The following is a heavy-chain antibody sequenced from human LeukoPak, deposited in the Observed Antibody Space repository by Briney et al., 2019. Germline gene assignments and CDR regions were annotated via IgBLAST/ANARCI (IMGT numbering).Heavy chain of an antibody. D-gene: IGHD2-2*01. Sequence: SVKGSCKASGDAFNKYVINWVRQAPGQGLEWMGGIIPLYGTAKYSEKFQGRVTITTVESTSTAYMELSSLRSEDTAVYYCARVSSPGYCSSTSCPNWFDPWGQGTLVTVSS. CDR2: IIPLYGTA. V-gene: IGHV1-69*05. CDR3: ARVSSPGYCSSTSCPNWFDP. CDR1: GDAFNKYV. J-gene: IGHJ5*02.